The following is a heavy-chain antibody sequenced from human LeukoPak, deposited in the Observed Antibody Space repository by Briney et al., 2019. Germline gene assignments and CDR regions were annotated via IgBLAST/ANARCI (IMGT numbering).Heavy chain of an antibody. V-gene: IGHV1-2*02. D-gene: IGHD3-10*01. Sequence: ASVKVSCKASGYTFTGYYMHWVRQAPGQGLEWMGWINPNSGGTNYAQKFQGRVTMTRDTSISTAYMELSSLRSEDTAVYYCARGPGEGFGDPPASYYYYYMDVWGKGTTVTISS. CDR3: ARGPGEGFGDPPASYYYYYMDV. CDR2: INPNSGGT. CDR1: GYTFTGYY. J-gene: IGHJ6*03.